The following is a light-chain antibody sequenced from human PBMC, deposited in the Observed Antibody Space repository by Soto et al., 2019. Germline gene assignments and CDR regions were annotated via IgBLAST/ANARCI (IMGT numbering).Light chain of an antibody. CDR2: AAS. CDR1: ASLSTNS. Sequence: EIVLTQSPGTLSLSPGERATLSCRASASLSTNSLAWYQQKPGQPPRLLIYAASTRHTDIPDRFTGSGSGTDLALTIRRLEPEDFTVYYSPQYLGSPLTFGPGTKVEIK. CDR3: PQYLGSPLT. V-gene: IGKV3-20*01. J-gene: IGKJ3*01.